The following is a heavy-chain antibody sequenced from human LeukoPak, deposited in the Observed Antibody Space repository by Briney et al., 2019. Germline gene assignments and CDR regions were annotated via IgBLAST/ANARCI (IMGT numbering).Heavy chain of an antibody. V-gene: IGHV3-21*01. Sequence: KPGGSLRLSCAASGFTFNTYNMNWVRQAPGQGLEWVSSITSSSSYIYYADSVKGRFTISRDNAKNSLYLQMNSLRAEDTAVYYCAKDSFLQLWFGELYWFDPWGQGTLVTVSS. J-gene: IGHJ5*02. D-gene: IGHD3-10*01. CDR2: ITSSSSYI. CDR1: GFTFNTYN. CDR3: AKDSFLQLWFGELYWFDP.